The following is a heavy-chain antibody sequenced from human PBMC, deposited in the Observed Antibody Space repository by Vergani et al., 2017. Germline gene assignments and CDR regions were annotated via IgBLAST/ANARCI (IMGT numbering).Heavy chain of an antibody. J-gene: IGHJ4*02. CDR1: GGTFSSYA. V-gene: IGHV1-69*01. Sequence: QVQLVQSGAEVKKPGSSVKVSCKASGGTFSSYAISWVRQAPGQGLEWMGGIIPIFGTANYAQKFQGRVTITADESTSTAYMELRRLRSDDTAVYYCARDWVLESGLFDYWGQGTPVTVSS. CDR2: IIPIFGTA. CDR3: ARDWVLESGLFDY. D-gene: IGHD2-2*03.